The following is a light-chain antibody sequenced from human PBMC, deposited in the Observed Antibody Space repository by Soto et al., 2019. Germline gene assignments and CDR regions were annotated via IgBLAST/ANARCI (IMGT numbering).Light chain of an antibody. CDR2: AAS. CDR1: QSISSY. J-gene: IGKJ2*01. Sequence: DIQMTQSPSSLSASVGDRVTITCRASQSISSYLNWYQQKPGKAPKLLIYAASSLQSGVPSRFSGSGSGTDFTLTISFLQPEDFVTYFCQQSYSTPYTFGQGPSWRSN. V-gene: IGKV1-39*01. CDR3: QQSYSTPYT.